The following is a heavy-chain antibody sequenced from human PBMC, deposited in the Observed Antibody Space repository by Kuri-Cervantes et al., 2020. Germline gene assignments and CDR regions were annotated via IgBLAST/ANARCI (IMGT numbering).Heavy chain of an antibody. CDR1: GFTFSSYY. D-gene: IGHD3-16*02. V-gene: IGHV3-21*06. CDR2: TSSSSSYI. J-gene: IGHJ4*02. Sequence: GGSLRLSCAASGFTFSSYYMSWIRRAPGKGLEWVSSTSSSSSYIYYADSAKGRFTISRDNAKNSLYLQINSLRAEDTAVYYCARVMIMFGGVIDSFDYWGQGTLVTVSS. CDR3: ARVMIMFGGVIDSFDY.